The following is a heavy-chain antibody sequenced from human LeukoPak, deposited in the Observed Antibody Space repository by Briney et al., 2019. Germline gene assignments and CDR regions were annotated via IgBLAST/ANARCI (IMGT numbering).Heavy chain of an antibody. CDR3: AKTGEALDYGDYST. Sequence: GGSLRLSCAASGFTFSTTAMHWVRQAPGKGLEWVSAISGSGGSTYYADSVKGRFTISRDNSKNTLYLQMNSLRAEDTAVYYCAKTGEALDYGDYSTWGQGTMVTVSS. D-gene: IGHD4-17*01. CDR1: GFTFSTTA. J-gene: IGHJ3*01. V-gene: IGHV3-23*01. CDR2: ISGSGGST.